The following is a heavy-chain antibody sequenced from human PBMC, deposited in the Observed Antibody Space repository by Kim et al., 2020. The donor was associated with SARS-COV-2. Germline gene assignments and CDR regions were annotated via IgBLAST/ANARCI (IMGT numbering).Heavy chain of an antibody. CDR2: INPSCGST. CDR1: GYTFTSYS. Sequence: ASVKVSCKASGYTFTSYSMHWVRQAPGQGLEWMGIINPSCGSTSYAQKFQGRVTMTRDTSTSTVYMELSSLRSEDTAVYYCARDRHYDCWSGSFDYWGQGTLVTVSS. V-gene: IGHV1-46*01. D-gene: IGHD3-3*01. J-gene: IGHJ4*02. CDR3: ARDRHYDCWSGSFDY.